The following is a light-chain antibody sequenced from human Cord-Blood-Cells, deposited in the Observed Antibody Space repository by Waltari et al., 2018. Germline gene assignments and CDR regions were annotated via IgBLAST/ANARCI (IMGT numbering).Light chain of an antibody. V-gene: IGLV1-44*01. CDR3: SSYAGSNNVV. CDR2: SNN. Sequence: QSVLTQPPSASGTPGQRVTISCSGSSSNIGSNTVNWYQQLPGTAPKLLIYSNNQRPSGVPDRFSGSKSGNTASLTVSGLQAEDEADYYCSSYAGSNNVVFGGGTKLTVL. CDR1: SSNIGSNT. J-gene: IGLJ2*01.